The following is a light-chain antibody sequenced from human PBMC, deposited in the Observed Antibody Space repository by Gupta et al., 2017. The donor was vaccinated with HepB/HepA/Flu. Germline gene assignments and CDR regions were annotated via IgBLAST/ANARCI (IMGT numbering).Light chain of an antibody. Sequence: EIVLTQSPATLSLSPGERATLSCRASQSISTSLAWYQQKPGQAPRLLIYDASNRATGIPARFRGSGSGTNFTLSISSLEPEDFAVYYCQQRSSWYTFGRGTKLEI. CDR3: QQRSSWYT. V-gene: IGKV3-11*01. CDR1: QSISTS. J-gene: IGKJ2*01. CDR2: DAS.